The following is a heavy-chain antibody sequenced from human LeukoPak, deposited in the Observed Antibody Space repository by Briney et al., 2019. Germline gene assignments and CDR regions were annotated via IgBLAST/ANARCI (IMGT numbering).Heavy chain of an antibody. V-gene: IGHV3-7*01. CDR3: ARVEDYDILTGFDY. Sequence: GGSLRLSCAASGLSFSSYWMSWVRQAPGKGLEWVANIKQDGREKYYVDSVKGRFTISRDNAKNSLYLQMNSLRAEDTAVYYCARVEDYDILTGFDYWGQGTLVTVSS. D-gene: IGHD3-9*01. CDR2: IKQDGREK. CDR1: GLSFSSYW. J-gene: IGHJ4*02.